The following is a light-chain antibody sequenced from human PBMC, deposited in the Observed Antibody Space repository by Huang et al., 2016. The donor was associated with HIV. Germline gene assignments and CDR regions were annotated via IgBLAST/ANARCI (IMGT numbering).Light chain of an antibody. CDR1: QSVSSNY. V-gene: IGKV3-20*01. Sequence: EIVLTQSPGTLSLSPGERATLSCRASQSVSSNYLAWYQHKPGQAPRLLIYGASSRATGIPDRFSGRGSGTDFTLTISRLEPEDFAVYYCQQYGSSPKTFGQGTKVEIK. CDR2: GAS. CDR3: QQYGSSPKT. J-gene: IGKJ1*01.